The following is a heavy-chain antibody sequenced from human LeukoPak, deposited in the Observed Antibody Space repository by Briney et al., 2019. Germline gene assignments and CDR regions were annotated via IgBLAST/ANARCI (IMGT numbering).Heavy chain of an antibody. CDR1: SGATSNYY. Sequence: PSETLSLTCTTSSGATSNYYWNWIRQPPGKGLEWIGYVHYSGGTRFNPSLKSRVTISVDTSNNQFSLKLSSVTAADTAVYYCACSMSSDWNYYNAMDVWGQGTTVTVSS. CDR2: VHYSGGT. D-gene: IGHD6-19*01. V-gene: IGHV4-59*12. CDR3: ACSMSSDWNYYNAMDV. J-gene: IGHJ6*02.